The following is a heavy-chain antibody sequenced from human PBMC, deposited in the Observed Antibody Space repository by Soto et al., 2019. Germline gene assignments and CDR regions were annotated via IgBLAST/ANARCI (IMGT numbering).Heavy chain of an antibody. D-gene: IGHD6-13*01. CDR2: IIAGNGKT. Sequence: GASVKVSCKASGYIFTDYAIHWVRQAPGQRLECLGWIIAGNGKTRYSQAFQDRLTITRDTSASTAYMELSSLRSEDTAVYYCARVSSSNWGFHSDYWGQGALVTVSS. V-gene: IGHV1-3*01. CDR1: GYIFTDYA. J-gene: IGHJ4*02. CDR3: ARVSSSNWGFHSDY.